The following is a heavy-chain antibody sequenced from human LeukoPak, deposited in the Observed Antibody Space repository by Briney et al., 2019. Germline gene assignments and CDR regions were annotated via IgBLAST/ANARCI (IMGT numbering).Heavy chain of an antibody. CDR2: ISGSGGST. CDR1: GFTFSSYA. CDR3: AKDSEYHDFWSAFPDDY. V-gene: IGHV3-23*01. D-gene: IGHD3-3*01. J-gene: IGHJ4*02. Sequence: GGSLRLSCAASGFTFSSYAMSWVRQAPGKGLEWASTISGSGGSTYYADSVKGRFTISRDNSKNTLYLQMNSLRAEDTAVYYCAKDSEYHDFWSAFPDDYWGQGTLVTVSS.